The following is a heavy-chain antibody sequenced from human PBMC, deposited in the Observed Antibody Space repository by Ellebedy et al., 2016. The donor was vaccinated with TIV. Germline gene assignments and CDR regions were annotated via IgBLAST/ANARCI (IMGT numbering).Heavy chain of an antibody. Sequence: GESLKISCSASGFTFINNAMHWVRQAPGKGPEFVSVISNGGGDRTYYADSVKGRFTIHRDNYKNTLFLQMSSLRSEDTANYYCVRDVAGVKAFDYWGQGTLVTVSP. J-gene: IGHJ4*02. D-gene: IGHD2-21*01. CDR1: GFTFINNA. V-gene: IGHV3-64D*06. CDR3: VRDVAGVKAFDY. CDR2: ISNGGGDRT.